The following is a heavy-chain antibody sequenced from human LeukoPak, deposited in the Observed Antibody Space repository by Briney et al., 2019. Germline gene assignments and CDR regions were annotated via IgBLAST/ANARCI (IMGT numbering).Heavy chain of an antibody. CDR2: ISPDGSLI. CDR1: GFIFSHYW. Sequence: GGSLRLSCGASGFIFSHYWMTWVRQAPGKGLEWVANISPDGSLIYYVDSVKGRFTISRDNAKNSLYLQMNSLRAEDTAVYYCARDQQYSSSWKSHHYYYYYMDVWGKGTTVTVSS. J-gene: IGHJ6*03. CDR3: ARDQQYSSSWKSHHYYYYYMDV. D-gene: IGHD6-13*01. V-gene: IGHV3-7*01.